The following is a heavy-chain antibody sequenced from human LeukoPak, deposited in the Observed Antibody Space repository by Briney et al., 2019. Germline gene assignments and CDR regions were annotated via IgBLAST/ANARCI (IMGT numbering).Heavy chain of an antibody. CDR1: GGSVRRGNYY. CDR2: IYTSGTT. J-gene: IGHJ4*02. CDR3: ARDRSIAVAGIPFDY. V-gene: IGHV4-61*02. D-gene: IGHD6-19*01. Sequence: SETLSLTCTVSGGSVRRGNYYWTWIRQPAGSGLEWIGRIYTSGTTDYNPSLRTRVTISVDASRNQFSLNLSSVTAADTAVYYCARDRSIAVAGIPFDYWGQGTLVTVSS.